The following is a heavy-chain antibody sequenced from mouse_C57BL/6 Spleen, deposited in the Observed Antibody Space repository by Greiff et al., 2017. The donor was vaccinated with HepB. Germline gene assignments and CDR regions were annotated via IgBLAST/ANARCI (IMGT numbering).Heavy chain of an antibody. J-gene: IGHJ1*03. CDR1: GYTFTSYW. CDR3: ARRGITTVVVNYWYFDV. V-gene: IGHV1-64*01. Sequence: QVQLQQPGAELVKPGASVKLSCKASGYTFTSYWMHWVKQRPGQGLEWIGMIHPNSGSTNYNEKFKSKATLTVDKSSSTAYMQLSSLTSEDSAVYYCARRGITTVVVNYWYFDVWGTGTTVTVSS. D-gene: IGHD1-1*01. CDR2: IHPNSGST.